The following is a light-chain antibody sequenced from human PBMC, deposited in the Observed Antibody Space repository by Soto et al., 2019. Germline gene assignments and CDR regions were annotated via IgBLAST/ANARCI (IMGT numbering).Light chain of an antibody. V-gene: IGLV1-40*01. J-gene: IGLJ1*01. CDR3: QSYDSSLSVYV. CDR2: GNS. CDR1: SSNIGAGYD. Sequence: QSVLTQPPSVSGAPGQRVTISCTGSSSNIGAGYDVHWYQQLPGTAPKLLIYGNSNRPSGVPDRFSGSKSGTSASLAITGLQAEDVADYYCQSYDSSLSVYVFGTGTQLTVL.